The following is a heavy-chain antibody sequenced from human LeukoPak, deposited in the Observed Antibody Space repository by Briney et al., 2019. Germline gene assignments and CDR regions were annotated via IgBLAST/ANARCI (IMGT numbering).Heavy chain of an antibody. D-gene: IGHD6-13*01. CDR1: GGSISSYY. V-gene: IGHV4-4*07. J-gene: IGHJ6*02. CDR2: IYTSGST. CDR3: ARDNLRYSSSWYGAGVGMDV. Sequence: SETLSLTCTVSGGSISSYYWSWIRQPAGKGLEWIGRIYTSGSTNYNPSLKSRVTMSVDTSKNQLSLKLSSVTAADTAVYYCARDNLRYSSSWYGAGVGMDVWGQGTTVTVSS.